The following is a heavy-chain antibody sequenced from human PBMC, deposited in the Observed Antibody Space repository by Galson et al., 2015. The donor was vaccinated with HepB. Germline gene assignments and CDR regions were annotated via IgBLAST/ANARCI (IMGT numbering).Heavy chain of an antibody. V-gene: IGHV3-30*04. Sequence: SLRLSCAASGFTFNNYVVHWVRQAPGKGLEWVAVLSKDGTTEYYADSVRGRFTISRDNSRNTLHLQMNSLRVADAAVYYCARDSGWVTYFDLWGQGTLVTVFS. CDR2: LSKDGTTE. CDR3: ARDSGWVTYFDL. J-gene: IGHJ4*02. CDR1: GFTFNNYV. D-gene: IGHD4-23*01.